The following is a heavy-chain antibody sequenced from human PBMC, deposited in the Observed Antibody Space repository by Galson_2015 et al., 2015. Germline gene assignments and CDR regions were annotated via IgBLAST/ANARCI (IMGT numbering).Heavy chain of an antibody. Sequence: SLRLSCAASGFTFSSYAMSWVRQAPGKGLEWVSAISGSGGSTYYADSVKGRFTISRDNSKNTLYLQMNSLRAEDTAVYYCAKGYCSGGSCDLAFDYWGQGTMVTVSS. V-gene: IGHV3-23*01. CDR1: GFTFSSYA. CDR3: AKGYCSGGSCDLAFDY. CDR2: ISGSGGST. D-gene: IGHD2-15*01. J-gene: IGHJ4*03.